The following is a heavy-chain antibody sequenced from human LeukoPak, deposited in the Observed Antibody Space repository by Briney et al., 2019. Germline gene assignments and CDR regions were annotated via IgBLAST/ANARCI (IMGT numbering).Heavy chain of an antibody. CDR2: IYHSGST. V-gene: IGHV4-39*07. D-gene: IGHD6-13*01. CDR3: AGKLRLAAAWYNWFDP. CDR1: GGSISSSSYY. J-gene: IGHJ5*02. Sequence: SETLSLTCTVSGGSISSSSYYWGWIRQPPGKGLEWIGSIYHSGSTYYNPSLKSRVTISVDTSKNQFSLKLSSVTAADTAVYYCAGKLRLAAAWYNWFDPWGQGTLVTVSS.